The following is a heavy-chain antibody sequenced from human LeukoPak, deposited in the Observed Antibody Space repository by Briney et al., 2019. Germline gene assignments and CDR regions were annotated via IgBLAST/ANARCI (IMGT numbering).Heavy chain of an antibody. CDR3: ARGRDYYGSGSYSVGMDV. J-gene: IGHJ6*02. V-gene: IGHV3-30-3*01. CDR1: GFTFSSYA. D-gene: IGHD3-10*01. Sequence: GGSLRLSCAASGFTFSSYAMHWVRQAPGKGLEWVAVISYDGSNKYYADSVKGRFTISRDNSKNTLYLQMNSLRAEDTAVYYCARGRDYYGSGSYSVGMDVWGQGTTVTVSS. CDR2: ISYDGSNK.